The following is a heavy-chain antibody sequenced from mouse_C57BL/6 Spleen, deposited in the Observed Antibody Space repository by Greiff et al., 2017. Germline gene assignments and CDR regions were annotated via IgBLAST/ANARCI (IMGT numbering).Heavy chain of an antibody. Sequence: QVQLQQSGAELARPGASVKMSCKASGYTFTTYTMHWVKQRPGQGLEWIGYINPSSGYTKYNQKFKDKATLTADKSSSTAYMQLSSLTSEDSAVYYCARLEFITTAMDYWGQGTSVTVSS. CDR1: GYTFTTYT. CDR3: ARLEFITTAMDY. CDR2: INPSSGYT. V-gene: IGHV1-4*01. J-gene: IGHJ4*01. D-gene: IGHD1-1*01.